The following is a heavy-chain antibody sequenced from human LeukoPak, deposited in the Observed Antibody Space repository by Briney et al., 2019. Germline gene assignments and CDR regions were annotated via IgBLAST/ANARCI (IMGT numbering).Heavy chain of an antibody. CDR1: GGSISSSSYY. J-gene: IGHJ3*02. Sequence: SETLSLTCTVSGGSISSSSYYWGWIRQPPGKGLEWIGSIYYSGSTYYNPSLKSRVTISVDTSKNQFSLKLSSVTAADTAVYYCARDSNGGAFDIWGQGTMVTVSS. CDR2: IYYSGST. D-gene: IGHD3-10*01. CDR3: ARDSNGGAFDI. V-gene: IGHV4-39*07.